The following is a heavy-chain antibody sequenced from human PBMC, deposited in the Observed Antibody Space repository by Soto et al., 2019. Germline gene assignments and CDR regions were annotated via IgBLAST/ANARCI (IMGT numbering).Heavy chain of an antibody. Sequence: SVKVSCKASGGTFSSYAISWVRQAPGQGLEWMGGIIPIFGTANYAQKFQGRVTITADESTSTAYMELSSLRSEDTAVYYCARDIRRRDGYNLVWFDPWGQGNLVTVSS. J-gene: IGHJ5*02. CDR3: ARDIRRRDGYNLVWFDP. CDR1: GGTFSSYA. CDR2: IIPIFGTA. D-gene: IGHD5-12*01. V-gene: IGHV1-69*13.